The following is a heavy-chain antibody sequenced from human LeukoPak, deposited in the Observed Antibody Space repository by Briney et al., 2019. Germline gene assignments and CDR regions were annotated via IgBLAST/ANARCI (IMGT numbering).Heavy chain of an antibody. D-gene: IGHD3-3*01. Sequence: PGGSLRLSCTASGFTFSSYGMHWVRQAPGKGLEWVSSISSSSSYIYYADSVKGRFTISRDNAKNSLYLQMNSLRAEDTAVYYCARGTHERDPYDFWSGYLEYYYYYMDVWGKGTTVTVSS. CDR2: ISSSSSYI. V-gene: IGHV3-21*01. CDR1: GFTFSSYG. J-gene: IGHJ6*03. CDR3: ARGTHERDPYDFWSGYLEYYYYYMDV.